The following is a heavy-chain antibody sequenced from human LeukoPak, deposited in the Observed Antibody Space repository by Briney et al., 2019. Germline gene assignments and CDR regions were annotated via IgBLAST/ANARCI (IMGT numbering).Heavy chain of an antibody. CDR3: ARRRQYYYGSGNPNYFDY. V-gene: IGHV4-34*01. CDR1: GGSFSGYY. D-gene: IGHD3-10*01. J-gene: IGHJ4*02. CDR2: INHSGST. Sequence: PSETLSLTCAVYGGSFSGYYWSWIRQPPGKGLEWIGEINHSGSTNYNPSLKSRVTISVDTSKNQFSLKLSSVTAADTAVYYCARRRQYYYGSGNPNYFDYWGQGTLVTVSS.